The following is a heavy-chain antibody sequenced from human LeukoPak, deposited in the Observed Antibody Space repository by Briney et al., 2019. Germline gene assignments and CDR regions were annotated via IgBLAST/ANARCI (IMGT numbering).Heavy chain of an antibody. D-gene: IGHD6-13*01. Sequence: ASVKVSCKASGYTFTGYYMHWVRQAPGQGLEWMGRINPNSGGTNYAQKFQGRVTMTRDTSISTAYMELSRLRSDDTAVYYCARGAAAGTQWDYWGQGTLVTVSS. V-gene: IGHV1-2*06. J-gene: IGHJ4*02. CDR1: GYTFTGYY. CDR2: INPNSGGT. CDR3: ARGAAAGTQWDY.